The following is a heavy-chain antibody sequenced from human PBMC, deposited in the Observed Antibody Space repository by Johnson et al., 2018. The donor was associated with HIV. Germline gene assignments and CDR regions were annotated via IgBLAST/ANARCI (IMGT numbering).Heavy chain of an antibody. V-gene: IGHV3-13*01. CDR2: IGTAGDT. CDR3: AKPQLLADDIFNF. D-gene: IGHD6-19*01. J-gene: IGHJ3*01. Sequence: MQLVESGGGLVQPGGSLRLSCAASGFTFSSYDMHWVRQATGKGLEWVSAIGTAGDTYYPGSVKGRFTISRENTKDTLSLQMNSRRAEDTGVYYCAKPQLLADDIFNFWGQGTMVIVSS. CDR1: GFTFSSYD.